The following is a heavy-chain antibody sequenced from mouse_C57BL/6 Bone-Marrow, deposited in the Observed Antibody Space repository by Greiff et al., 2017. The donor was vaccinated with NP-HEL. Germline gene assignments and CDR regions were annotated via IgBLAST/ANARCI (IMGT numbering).Heavy chain of an antibody. CDR2: ISSGGSYT. V-gene: IGHV5-6*01. CDR3: ARPLNYAMDY. J-gene: IGHJ4*01. CDR1: GFTFSSYG. Sequence: EVQVVESGGDLVKPGGSLKLSCAASGFTFSSYGMSWVRQTPDKRLEWVATISSGGSYTYYPDSVKGRFTISRDNAKNTLYLQMSSLKSEDTAMYYCARPLNYAMDYWGQGTSVTVSS.